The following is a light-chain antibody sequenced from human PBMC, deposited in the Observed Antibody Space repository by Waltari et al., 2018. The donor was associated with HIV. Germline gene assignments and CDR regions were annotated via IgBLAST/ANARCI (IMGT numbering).Light chain of an antibody. V-gene: IGLV2-14*01. Sequence: QSALTQPASVSGSPGQSITISCTGTSSDVGGYDHVSWYQQHPGKAPKLMIYEVSSRPSVVSHRFSGSKSGNTASLTISGLQAEDEADYYCSSYTSRNTHVFGTGTKVTVL. CDR2: EVS. CDR1: SSDVGGYDH. CDR3: SSYTSRNTHV. J-gene: IGLJ1*01.